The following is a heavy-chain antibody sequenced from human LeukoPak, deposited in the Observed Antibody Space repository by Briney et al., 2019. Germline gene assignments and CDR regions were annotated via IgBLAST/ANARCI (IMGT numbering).Heavy chain of an antibody. Sequence: GGSLRLSCEASRFTFSSAWMSWVRQAPGRGLEWVGRIKSKVDGGAIDYAASVKGRFSVSRDDSKNIFYLQMNSLKTEDSAVYYCTTATYDGKDYWGQGTPVTVST. D-gene: IGHD4-23*01. CDR3: TTATYDGKDY. V-gene: IGHV3-15*01. CDR1: RFTFSSAW. J-gene: IGHJ4*02. CDR2: IKSKVDGGAI.